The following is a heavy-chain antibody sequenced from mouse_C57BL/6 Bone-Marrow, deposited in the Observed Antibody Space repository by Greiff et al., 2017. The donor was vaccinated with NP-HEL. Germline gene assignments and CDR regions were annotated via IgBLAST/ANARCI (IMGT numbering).Heavy chain of an antibody. V-gene: IGHV1-66*01. CDR3: AKGGIYYYGSSLFY. CDR1: GYSFTSYY. D-gene: IGHD1-1*01. Sequence: VKLQESGPELVKPGASVKISCKASGYSFTSYYIHWVKQRPGQGLEWIGWIYPGSGNTKYNEKFKGKATLTADTSSSTAYMQLSSLTSEDSAVYYCAKGGIYYYGSSLFYWGQGTTLTVSS. J-gene: IGHJ2*01. CDR2: IYPGSGNT.